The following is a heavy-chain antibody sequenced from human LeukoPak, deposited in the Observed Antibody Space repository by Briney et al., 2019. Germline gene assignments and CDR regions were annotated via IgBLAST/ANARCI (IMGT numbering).Heavy chain of an antibody. CDR3: AKGVVAATNAAYYGMDV. CDR2: ISYDESDK. J-gene: IGHJ6*02. CDR1: GFTFSNYG. D-gene: IGHD2-15*01. Sequence: GGSLRLSRAASGFTFSNYGMHWVRQAPGKGLEWVAVISYDESDKYYADSVKGRFTISRDNSKNTLYLQMNSLRPEDTAVYYCAKGVVAATNAAYYGMDVWGQGTTVTASS. V-gene: IGHV3-30*18.